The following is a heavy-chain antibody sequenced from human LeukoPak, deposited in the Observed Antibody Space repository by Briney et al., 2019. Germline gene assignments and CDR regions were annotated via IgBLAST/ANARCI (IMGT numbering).Heavy chain of an antibody. CDR2: MNPNSGST. J-gene: IGHJ4*02. CDR3: ARGRSTGYPYYFEY. Sequence: ASVKVSCKASGYTFTSYDINWVRQATGQGLEWMGWMNPNSGSTGYAQKFQGRVTITRNTFISTAYMELSGLRSEDTAVYYCARGRSTGYPYYFEYWGQGTLVTVSS. V-gene: IGHV1-8*03. D-gene: IGHD5-12*01. CDR1: GYTFTSYD.